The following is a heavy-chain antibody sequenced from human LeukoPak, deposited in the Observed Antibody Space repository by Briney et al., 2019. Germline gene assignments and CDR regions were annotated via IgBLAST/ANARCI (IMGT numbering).Heavy chain of an antibody. Sequence: GGSLRLSCAASGFTFSSYGMHWVRQAPGKGLEWVAFIRYDGSNKYYADSVKGRFTISRDNSKNTLYLQMNSLRAEDTAVYYCARVSYDFWSGQLDNWFDPWGQGTLVTVSS. V-gene: IGHV3-30*02. CDR1: GFTFSSYG. CDR3: ARVSYDFWSGQLDNWFDP. J-gene: IGHJ5*02. CDR2: IRYDGSNK. D-gene: IGHD3-3*01.